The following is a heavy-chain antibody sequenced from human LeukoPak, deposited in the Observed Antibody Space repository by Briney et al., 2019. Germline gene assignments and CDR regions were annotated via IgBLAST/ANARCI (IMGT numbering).Heavy chain of an antibody. D-gene: IGHD6-13*01. CDR3: ARATKAAGPFDY. V-gene: IGHV3-74*01. CDR2: INSDGSST. J-gene: IGHJ4*02. CDR1: GFTFSSHW. Sequence: GGSPRLSCAASGFTFSSHWMHWVRQAPGKGLVWVSRINSDGSSTSYADSVKGRFTISRDNAKNTLYLQMNSLRAEDTAVYYCARATKAAGPFDYWGQGTLVTVSS.